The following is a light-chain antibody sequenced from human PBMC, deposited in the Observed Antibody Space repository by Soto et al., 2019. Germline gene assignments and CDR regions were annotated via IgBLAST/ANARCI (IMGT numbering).Light chain of an antibody. Sequence: EIVLTQSPATLSLSPGERATLSCRASQSVSSYLAWYQQKPGQAHRLLIYDASNRATGIPARFSGSGSGTDFTLTISSLAPEDFAVYYCQQRSNWPLTFGGGTKVEIK. CDR1: QSVSSY. CDR2: DAS. V-gene: IGKV3-11*01. J-gene: IGKJ4*01. CDR3: QQRSNWPLT.